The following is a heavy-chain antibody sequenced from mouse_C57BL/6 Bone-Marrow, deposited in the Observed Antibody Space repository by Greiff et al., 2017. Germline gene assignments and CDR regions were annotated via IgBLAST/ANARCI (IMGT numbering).Heavy chain of an antibody. J-gene: IGHJ3*01. CDR1: GYTFTSYW. D-gene: IGHD1-1*01. V-gene: IGHV1-7*01. CDR2: INPSSGDT. Sequence: QVQLQQSGAELAKPGASVKLSCKASGYTFTSYWMHWVNRRPGRGLNWIGYINPSSGDTKYNQKFKDKATLTADKSSSTAYMQLSSLTYEDSAVYYCARGHYYGSSYVTWFAYWGQGTLVTVSA. CDR3: ARGHYYGSSYVTWFAY.